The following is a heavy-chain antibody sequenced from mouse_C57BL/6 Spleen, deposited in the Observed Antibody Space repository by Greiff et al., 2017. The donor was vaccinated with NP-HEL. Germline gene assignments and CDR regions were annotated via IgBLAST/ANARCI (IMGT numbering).Heavy chain of an antibody. CDR1: GYAFSSSW. CDR3: ARRCNFDD. J-gene: IGHJ2*01. V-gene: IGHV1-82*01. Sequence: VQLQQSGPELVKPGASVKISCKASGYAFSSSWMNWVKQRPGKGLEWIGRIYPGDGDTNYNGKFKGKATLTADKSSSTAYMQLSSLTSEDSAVYFCARRCNFDDWGQGTTLTVSS. CDR2: IYPGDGDT.